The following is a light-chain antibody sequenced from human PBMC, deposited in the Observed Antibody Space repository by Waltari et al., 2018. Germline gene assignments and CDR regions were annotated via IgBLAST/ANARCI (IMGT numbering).Light chain of an antibody. CDR2: DDS. J-gene: IGLJ2*01. V-gene: IGLV3-21*02. CDR3: QVWDSSSDHVV. Sequence: SYVLTQPPSVSVAPGQTARITCGGNNIGSKSVHWYQQKPGQAPVLVVYDDSDQPSGIPGRFPGSNSGNTATLTISRVEAGDEADYYCQVWDSSSDHVVFGGGTKLTVL. CDR1: NIGSKS.